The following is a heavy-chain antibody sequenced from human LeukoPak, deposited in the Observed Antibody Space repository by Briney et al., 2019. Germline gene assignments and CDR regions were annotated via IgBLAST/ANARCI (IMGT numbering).Heavy chain of an antibody. D-gene: IGHD3-22*01. CDR2: ISGSGGST. Sequence: GGSLRLSCATSGFPFSDFSMSWVRQAPGKGLEWISAISGSGGSTYYADSVKGRFTISRDNSKNTLYLQMNSLRAEDTAVYYCAKDSYHYPQVFDYWGQGALVTVSS. J-gene: IGHJ4*02. CDR1: GFPFSDFS. CDR3: AKDSYHYPQVFDY. V-gene: IGHV3-23*01.